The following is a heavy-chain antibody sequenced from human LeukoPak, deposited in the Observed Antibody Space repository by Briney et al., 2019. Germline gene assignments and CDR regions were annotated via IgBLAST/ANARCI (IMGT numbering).Heavy chain of an antibody. CDR2: ISGSALST. CDR3: ALYSSSWYGGRAEYFQH. V-gene: IGHV3-23*01. D-gene: IGHD6-13*01. Sequence: GGSLRLSCAASGFIFSSYAMSWVRQAPGKGLEWVSAISGSALSTYYADSVKGRFTISRDNSKNTLYLQMNSLRAEDTAVYYCALYSSSWYGGRAEYFQHWGQGTLVTVSS. J-gene: IGHJ1*01. CDR1: GFIFSSYA.